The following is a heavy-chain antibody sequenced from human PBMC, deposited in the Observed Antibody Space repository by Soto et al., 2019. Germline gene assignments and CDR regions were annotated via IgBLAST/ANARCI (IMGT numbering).Heavy chain of an antibody. J-gene: IGHJ4*02. D-gene: IGHD1-26*01. CDR1: DGSISNYY. CDR2: IYDTGST. V-gene: IGHV4-59*08. Sequence: SETLSLTCSVSDGSISNYYWSWLRQPPGKGLEWIGYIYDTGSTIYNPSLKSRVTISVDRPNNQFSLKLNSVTAADTAIYYCAGDIRSGSYRFDYWGQGTLVTVSS. CDR3: AGDIRSGSYRFDY.